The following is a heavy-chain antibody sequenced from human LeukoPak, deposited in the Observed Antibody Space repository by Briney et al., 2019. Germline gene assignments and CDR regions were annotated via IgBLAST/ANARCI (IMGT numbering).Heavy chain of an antibody. CDR1: GGSISGYY. CDR3: AREPRDEITGTMGAFDI. D-gene: IGHD1-7*01. Sequence: SETLSLTCTVSGGSISGYYWSWVRQSPEKGLESIGFIYSTGSTSYNPSLRSRVTISIDTSQNQFYLRLTSVTAADTAVYYCAREPRDEITGTMGAFDIWGQGTMVTVSS. CDR2: IYSTGST. J-gene: IGHJ3*02. V-gene: IGHV4-59*01.